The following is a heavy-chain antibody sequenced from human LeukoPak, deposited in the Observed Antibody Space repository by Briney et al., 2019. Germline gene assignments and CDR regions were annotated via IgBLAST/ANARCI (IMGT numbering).Heavy chain of an antibody. Sequence: GGSLRLSCAASGFTFSSYAMSWVRQAPGKGLEWVSAISGSGDSTFYADSVKGRFTISRDNSKNTLYLQMNSLRAEDTAVYYCARMTAGDSGDYWGQGTLVTVSS. D-gene: IGHD7-27*01. J-gene: IGHJ4*02. V-gene: IGHV3-23*01. CDR1: GFTFSSYA. CDR2: ISGSGDST. CDR3: ARMTAGDSGDY.